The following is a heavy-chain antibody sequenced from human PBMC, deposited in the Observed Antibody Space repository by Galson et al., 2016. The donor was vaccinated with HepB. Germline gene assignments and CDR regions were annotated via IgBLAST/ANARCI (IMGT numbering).Heavy chain of an antibody. CDR1: AFTFSSYA. V-gene: IGHV3-30*04. J-gene: IGHJ6*02. D-gene: IGHD5-12*01. CDR3: SRGVKVASQNLRWTGYYGMDV. CDR2: ISNDGSHT. Sequence: SLRLSCAASAFTFSSYAMHWVRQAPGKGLEWVAVISNDGSHTYYADFVKGRFTFPRDTSKNTVYLQMNSLSTEETAVYYCSRGVKVASQNLRWTGYYGMDVWGQGTTVTVSS.